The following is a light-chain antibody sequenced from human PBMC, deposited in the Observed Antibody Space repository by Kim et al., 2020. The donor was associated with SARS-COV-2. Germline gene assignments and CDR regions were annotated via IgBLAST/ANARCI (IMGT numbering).Light chain of an antibody. CDR3: QAWDSSTDVV. V-gene: IGLV3-1*01. CDR1: KLGDQY. Sequence: SYELTQPPSVSVSPGQTASITCSGDKLGDQYACWYQQKPGQSPVLVIYQDTKRPSGIPERFSGSNSGNTATLTISGTQAMDEADYYCQAWDSSTDVVFGGGTQLTVL. CDR2: QDT. J-gene: IGLJ2*01.